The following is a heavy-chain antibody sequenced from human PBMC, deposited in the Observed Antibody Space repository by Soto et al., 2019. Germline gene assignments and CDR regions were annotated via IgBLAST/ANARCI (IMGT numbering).Heavy chain of an antibody. D-gene: IGHD3-22*01. CDR3: AKVGVMTTTIIVHFFDN. CDR2: ISYDGSNK. Sequence: GGSLRLSCAASGFAFSSYGMHWVRQAPGKGLEWVAVISYDGSNKYYADSVKGRFTISRDNSKNTLYLQMNSLRAEDTAVYYCAKVGVMTTTIIVHFFDNWGQGTLVTVSS. J-gene: IGHJ4*02. CDR1: GFAFSSYG. V-gene: IGHV3-30*18.